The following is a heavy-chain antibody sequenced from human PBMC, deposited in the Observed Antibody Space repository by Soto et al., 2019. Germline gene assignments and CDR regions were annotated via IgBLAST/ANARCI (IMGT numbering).Heavy chain of an antibody. V-gene: IGHV1-8*01. CDR2: MNPDSGHA. CDR1: GYTFTNSD. J-gene: IGHJ5*02. CDR3: SRRTHCSGGIGFYGFDN. Sequence: QVQLVQSGAEVKKPGASVKVSCKASGYTFTNSDINWVRQAPGQGLEWMGWMNPDSGHAAYAQKFQGRVTLTTSTATSTVYMEMRSLGSEDTAVYYCSRRTHCSGGIGFYGFDNWGQGTLVTVSS. D-gene: IGHD6-25*01.